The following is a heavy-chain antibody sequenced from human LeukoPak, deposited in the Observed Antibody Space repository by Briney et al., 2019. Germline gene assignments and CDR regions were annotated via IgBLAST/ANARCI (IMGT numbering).Heavy chain of an antibody. CDR2: ISYDGSNK. D-gene: IGHD2-2*02. CDR3: ARGGYYCSSTSCYRLRWFDP. V-gene: IGHV3-30-3*01. CDR1: GFTFSSYA. J-gene: IGHJ5*02. Sequence: GGSLRLSCAASGFTFSSYAMHWVRQAPGKGLEWVAVISYDGSNKYYADSVKGRFTISRDNSKNTLYLQMNSLRAEDTAVYYCARGGYYCSSTSCYRLRWFDPWGQGTLVTVSS.